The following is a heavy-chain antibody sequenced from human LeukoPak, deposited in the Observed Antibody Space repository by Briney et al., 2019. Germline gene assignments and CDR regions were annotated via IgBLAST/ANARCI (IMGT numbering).Heavy chain of an antibody. CDR3: ARAMWGYCSSTSCSCDY. J-gene: IGHJ4*02. Sequence: GGSLTLSCAASGFTFSSYSMNWVRQAPGKGLEWVSYISSSSSTIYYADSVKGRFTISRDNAKNSLYLQMNSLRAEDTAVYYCARAMWGYCSSTSCSCDYWGQGTLVTVSS. CDR1: GFTFSSYS. CDR2: ISSSSSTI. D-gene: IGHD2-2*01. V-gene: IGHV3-48*01.